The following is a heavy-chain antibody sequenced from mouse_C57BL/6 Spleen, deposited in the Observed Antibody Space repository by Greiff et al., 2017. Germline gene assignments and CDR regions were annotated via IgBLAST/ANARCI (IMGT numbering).Heavy chain of an antibody. CDR2: IDPEGGDT. CDR1: GFNIKNYY. V-gene: IGHV14-1*01. D-gene: IGHD1-1*01. J-gene: IGHJ2*01. Sequence: EVQLQQSGAELVRPGASVKLSCTASGFNIKNYYMHWVKQRPEQGLEWIGRIDPEGGDTDYAPKFQGKATMTADTSSNTDYLQLSSLTSEDTAVDYCTTITPVGAPDYWGQGTTLTVSP. CDR3: TTITPVGAPDY.